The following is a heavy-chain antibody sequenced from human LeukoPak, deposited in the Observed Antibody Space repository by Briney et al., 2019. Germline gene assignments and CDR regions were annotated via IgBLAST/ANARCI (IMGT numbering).Heavy chain of an antibody. CDR2: ISYDGSNK. CDR3: ARDYYDSVRDADAFDI. V-gene: IGHV3-30*03. Sequence: GGSLRLSCAASGFTFSSYAMSWVRQAPGKGLEWVAVISYDGSNKYYADSVKGRFTISRDNSKNTLYLQMNSLRAEDTAVYYCARDYYDSVRDADAFDIWGQGTMVTVSS. J-gene: IGHJ3*02. CDR1: GFTFSSYA. D-gene: IGHD3-22*01.